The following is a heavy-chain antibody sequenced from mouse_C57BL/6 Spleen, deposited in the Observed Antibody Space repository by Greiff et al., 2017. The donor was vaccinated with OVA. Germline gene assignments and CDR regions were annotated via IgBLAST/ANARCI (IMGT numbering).Heavy chain of an antibody. D-gene: IGHD1-1*01. J-gene: IGHJ4*01. Sequence: QVQLQQPGTELVKPGASVKLSCKASGYTFTSYWMHWVKQRPGQGLEWIGNINPSNGGTNYNEKFKSKATLTVDKSSSTAYMQLSSLTPEDSAVYYCAGGRYYDGSSFWAMDYWGQGTSVTVSS. V-gene: IGHV1-53*01. CDR2: INPSNGGT. CDR1: GYTFTSYW. CDR3: AGGRYYDGSSFWAMDY.